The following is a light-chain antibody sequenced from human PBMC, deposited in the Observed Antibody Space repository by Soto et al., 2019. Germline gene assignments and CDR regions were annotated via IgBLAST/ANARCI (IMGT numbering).Light chain of an antibody. J-gene: IGKJ3*01. Sequence: DIQMTQSPSSLSASVGDRVTITCRASQSISNYLNWYQQKPGEAPKLLIYAASSLQSGVPSRFSGSGFGTDFTLTISSLQPEEFATYYCQQSYSTPLTFGPGT. CDR1: QSISNY. CDR3: QQSYSTPLT. V-gene: IGKV1-39*01. CDR2: AAS.